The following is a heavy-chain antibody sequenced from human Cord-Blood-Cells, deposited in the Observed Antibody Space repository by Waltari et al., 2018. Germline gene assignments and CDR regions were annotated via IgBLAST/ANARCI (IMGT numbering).Heavy chain of an antibody. Sequence: QVQLQESGPGLVKPSETLYLTCTVSGGSISSHYWSWIRQPPGKGLEWIGYIYYSGSTNYNPSLKSRVTISVDTSKNQFSLKLSSVTAADTAVYYCARDGWVGATENDAFDIWGQGTMVTVSS. V-gene: IGHV4-59*11. J-gene: IGHJ3*02. CDR2: IYYSGST. CDR3: ARDGWVGATENDAFDI. D-gene: IGHD1-26*01. CDR1: GGSISSHY.